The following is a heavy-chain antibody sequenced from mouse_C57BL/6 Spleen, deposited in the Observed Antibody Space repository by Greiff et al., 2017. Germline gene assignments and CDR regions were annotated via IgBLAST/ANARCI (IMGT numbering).Heavy chain of an antibody. Sequence: VKLQQPGAELVMPGASVKLSCKASGYTFTSYWMHCVKPRPGPGLEWIGEIDPSDSYTNYNQKFKGKSTLTVDKSSSTAYMQLSSLTSEDSAVYYCARDGVGPAWFAYWGPGTLVTVSA. CDR2: IDPSDSYT. D-gene: IGHD4-1*01. J-gene: IGHJ3*01. CDR1: GYTFTSYW. CDR3: ARDGVGPAWFAY. V-gene: IGHV1-69*01.